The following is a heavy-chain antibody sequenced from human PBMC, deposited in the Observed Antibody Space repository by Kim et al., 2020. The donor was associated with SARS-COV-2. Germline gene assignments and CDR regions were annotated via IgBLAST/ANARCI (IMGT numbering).Heavy chain of an antibody. Sequence: ASVKVSCKTSGYTFSNYGFSWVRQAPGQGLEWMGGISADNDNTNYAEKFQGRVFMTTDTATRTAYMDLRSLTSDDTAVYYCAREGYYHGSGTYSPPKYYGMDVWGKGTTVIVAS. CDR2: ISADNDNT. CDR3: AREGYYHGSGTYSPPKYYGMDV. V-gene: IGHV1-18*01. J-gene: IGHJ6*04. D-gene: IGHD3-10*01. CDR1: GYTFSNYG.